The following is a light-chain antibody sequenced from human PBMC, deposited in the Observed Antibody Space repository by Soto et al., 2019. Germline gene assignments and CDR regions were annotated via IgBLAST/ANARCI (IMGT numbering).Light chain of an antibody. CDR2: DAS. J-gene: IGKJ1*01. CDR1: QSVGSN. V-gene: IGKV3D-15*01. CDR3: QQYNSYWPWT. Sequence: EIVMTQSPATLSVSPGERATLFCRASQSVGSNLAWYQQKPGQAPRLLIYDASNRATGIPARFSGSGSGTEFTLTISSLQPDDFATYYCQQYNSYWPWTFGQGTKVDIK.